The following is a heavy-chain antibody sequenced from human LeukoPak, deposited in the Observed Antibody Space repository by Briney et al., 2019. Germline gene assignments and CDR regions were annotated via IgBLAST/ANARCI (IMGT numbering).Heavy chain of an antibody. CDR1: GFTFDDYA. J-gene: IGHJ6*03. D-gene: IGHD3-10*01. CDR3: ARDGYHYYGSGTYFGYYYMDV. V-gene: IGHV3-9*01. CDR2: ISWNSGSI. Sequence: PGGSLRLSCVASGFTFDDYAMHWVRQAPGKGLEWVSGISWNSGSIGYADSVKGRFTISRDNAKNSLYLQMNSLRAEDTAVYYCARDGYHYYGSGTYFGYYYMDVWGKGTTVTISS.